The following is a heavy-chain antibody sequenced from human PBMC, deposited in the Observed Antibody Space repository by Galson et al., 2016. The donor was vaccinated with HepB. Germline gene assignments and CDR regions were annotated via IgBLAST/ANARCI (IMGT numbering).Heavy chain of an antibody. CDR2: ISGYDGHT. V-gene: IGHV1-18*01. CDR3: ARVSGQASYYYGMDV. Sequence: QSGAEVKKPGASVKVSCKASGYLFTSYGFSWVRQAPGQGLEWMGWISGYDGHTNYSEKLQGRVTLTTDTSTGTAYMELRSLNSDDTAVYFCARVSGQASYYYGMDVWGQGTTVTVSS. J-gene: IGHJ6*02. CDR1: GYLFTSYG. D-gene: IGHD1-1*01.